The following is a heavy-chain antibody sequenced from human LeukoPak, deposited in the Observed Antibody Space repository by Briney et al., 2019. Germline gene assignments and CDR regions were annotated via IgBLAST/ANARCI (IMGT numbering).Heavy chain of an antibody. V-gene: IGHV4-38-2*01. D-gene: IGHD3-3*01. CDR3: ATKGFWSGYYDYYYYYMDV. Sequence: PSETLSLTCAVSGYSISSGYYWGWIRQPPGKGLEWIGSIYHSGSTYYNPSLKSRVTISVDTSKKQFSLKLSSLSAADTAVYYCATKGFWSGYYDYYYYYMDVWGKGTTVTVSS. CDR1: GYSISSGYY. J-gene: IGHJ6*03. CDR2: IYHSGST.